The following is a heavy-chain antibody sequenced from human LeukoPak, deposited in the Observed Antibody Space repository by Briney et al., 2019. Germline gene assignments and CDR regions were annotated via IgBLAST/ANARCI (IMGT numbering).Heavy chain of an antibody. CDR3: ARRPDYGDYEGAFDI. CDR2: IYYSGST. D-gene: IGHD4-17*01. CDR1: GGSVSISSYY. J-gene: IGHJ3*02. V-gene: IGHV4-39*07. Sequence: PSVTLSLTCTVSGGSVSISSYYWGWIRQPPGKGLEWIGSIYYSGSTYCNPSLKSRVTISVDTSKNQFSLKLSSVTAADTAVYYCARRPDYGDYEGAFDIWGQGTMVTVSS.